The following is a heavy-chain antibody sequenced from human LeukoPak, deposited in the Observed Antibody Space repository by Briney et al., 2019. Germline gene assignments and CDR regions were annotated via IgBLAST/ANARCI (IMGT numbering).Heavy chain of an antibody. CDR3: AKERAARLLFDY. D-gene: IGHD6-6*01. Sequence: GGSLRLSCAASGFTFSSYGMHWVRQAPGKGPEWVSAISGSGGSTYYADSVKGRFTISRDNSKNTLYLQMNSLRAEDTAVYYCAKERAARLLFDYWGQGTLVTVSS. CDR1: GFTFSSYG. V-gene: IGHV3-23*01. J-gene: IGHJ4*02. CDR2: ISGSGGST.